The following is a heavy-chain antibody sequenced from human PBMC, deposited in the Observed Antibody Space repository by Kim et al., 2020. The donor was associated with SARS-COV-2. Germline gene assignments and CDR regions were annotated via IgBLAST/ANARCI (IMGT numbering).Heavy chain of an antibody. V-gene: IGHV3-48*02. CDR1: GFTFSSYS. CDR3: ARVSNYYYYGMDV. J-gene: IGHJ6*02. Sequence: GGSLRLSCAASGFTFSSYSMNWVRQAPGKGLEWVSYISSSSSTISYADSVKGRFTISRDNAKNSLYLQMNRLRDEDTAVYYCARVSNYYYYGMDVWGQGTTVTVSS. CDR2: ISSSSSTI.